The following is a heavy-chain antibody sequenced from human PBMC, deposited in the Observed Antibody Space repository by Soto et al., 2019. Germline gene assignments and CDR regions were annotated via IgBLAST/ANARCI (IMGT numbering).Heavy chain of an antibody. V-gene: IGHV2-5*01. CDR3: AHSASVPCCYYFDS. D-gene: IGHD1-26*01. CDR2: LYWNDDR. Sequence: SGPTLVNPTQTLTLTCTFSGFSLSSIGVAVGWIRQPPGKALEWLALLYWNDDRRYSPSLKSRLAITKDTSKNQVVLTMTNMDPADTATYYCAHSASVPCCYYFDSWGQGTLVTVSS. CDR1: GFSLSSIGVA. J-gene: IGHJ4*02.